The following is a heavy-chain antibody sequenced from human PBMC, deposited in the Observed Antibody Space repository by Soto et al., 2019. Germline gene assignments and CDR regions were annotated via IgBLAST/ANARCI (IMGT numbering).Heavy chain of an antibody. CDR2: FDPEDGET. J-gene: IGHJ6*02. CDR1: GYTLTELS. CDR3: ATDRPDSSGYLTWDGMDV. D-gene: IGHD3-22*01. V-gene: IGHV1-24*01. Sequence: GASVKVSCKVSGYTLTELSMHWVRQAPGKGLEWMGGFDPEDGETSYAQKFQGRVTMTEDTSTDTAYMELSSLRSEDTAVYYCATDRPDSSGYLTWDGMDVWGQGTTVTVS.